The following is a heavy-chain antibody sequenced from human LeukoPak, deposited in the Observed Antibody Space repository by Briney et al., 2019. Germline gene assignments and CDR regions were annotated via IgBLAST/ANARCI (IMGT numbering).Heavy chain of an antibody. V-gene: IGHV3-48*04. CDR3: ARVGTRLLVD. D-gene: IGHD1/OR15-1a*01. CDR1: GFTFSSYW. J-gene: IGHJ4*02. Sequence: GGSLRLSCAAFGFTFSSYWMHWVRQAPGKGLEWVSYISSSGSTIYYADSVKDRFTISRDNAKKSLYLQMNTLRAEDTAVYYLARVGTRLLVDWGQGTLVTVSS. CDR2: ISSSGSTI.